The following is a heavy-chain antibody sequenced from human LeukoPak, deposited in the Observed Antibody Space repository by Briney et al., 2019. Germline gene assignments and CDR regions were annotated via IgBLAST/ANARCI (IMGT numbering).Heavy chain of an antibody. CDR3: AKDRYSSSWYNWLDR. CDR1: GFTFSSYA. CDR2: ISGSGGRT. Sequence: GAPLRLPCAASGFTFSSYAISWVRQAPGKGLEGVSAISGSGGRTYYADSVKGRFTIPRDNSKNTLYLQMNRLRAEDTAVYYCAKDRYSSSWYNWLDRWGQGTLVTIAS. V-gene: IGHV3-23*01. J-gene: IGHJ5*02. D-gene: IGHD6-13*01.